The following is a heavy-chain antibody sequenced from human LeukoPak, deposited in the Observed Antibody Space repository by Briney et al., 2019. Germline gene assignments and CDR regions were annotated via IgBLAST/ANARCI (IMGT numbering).Heavy chain of an antibody. J-gene: IGHJ6*02. CDR1: GFTFTSSA. CDR3: AAVPVYSSSWYYVAAYYYYGMDV. V-gene: IGHV1-58*02. Sequence: GASVKVSCKASGFTFTSSAMQWVRQARGQRLEWIGWIVVGSGNTNYAQKFQERVTTTRDMSTSTAYMELSSLRSEDTAVYYCAAVPVYSSSWYYVAAYYYYGMDVWGQGTTVTGSS. CDR2: IVVGSGNT. D-gene: IGHD6-13*01.